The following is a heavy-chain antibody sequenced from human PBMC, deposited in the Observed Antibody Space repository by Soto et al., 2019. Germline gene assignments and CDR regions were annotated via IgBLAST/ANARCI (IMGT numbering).Heavy chain of an antibody. D-gene: IGHD3-10*01. J-gene: IGHJ4*02. Sequence: QVHLQQWGAGLLKPSETLSLTCVVNGGAFNGYYWTWIRQSPGKGLQWIGEINHSGTVDYNPSLKSRVNFSIDTSKKQFSLTLTSVTAADTAVYYCARAGAALVRGSIGGFDYWGQGTLVTVSS. V-gene: IGHV4-34*01. CDR1: GGAFNGYY. CDR2: INHSGTV. CDR3: ARAGAALVRGSIGGFDY.